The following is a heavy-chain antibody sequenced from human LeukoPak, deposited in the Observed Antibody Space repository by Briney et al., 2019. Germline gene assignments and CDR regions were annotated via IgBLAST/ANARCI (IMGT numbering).Heavy chain of an antibody. CDR3: ARDFGPYGMDV. V-gene: IGHV3-74*01. D-gene: IGHD3-16*01. J-gene: IGHJ6*02. CDR2: INSDGSRT. CDR1: GFTLSSYW. Sequence: GGSLRLSCAASGFTLSSYWMHWVRQAPGKGLVWVSRINSDGSRTYYADSVKGRFTISRDNAKNTLYLQMNSLRAEDTAVYYCARDFGPYGMDVRGQGTTVTVSS.